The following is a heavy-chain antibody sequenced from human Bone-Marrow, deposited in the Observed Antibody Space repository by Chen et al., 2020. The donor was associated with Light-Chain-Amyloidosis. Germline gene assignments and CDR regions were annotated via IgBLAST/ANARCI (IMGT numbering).Heavy chain of an antibody. CDR1: GFAFSSYA. CDR3: AKDVDRRLGYYYYMDV. V-gene: IGHV3-23*04. D-gene: IGHD6-19*01. Sequence: EVQLVESGGGLLQRGGSLRLSCAASGFAFSSYAMSWVRQAPVKGLEWVSTISGSGGSRYYGDSVKGRLTISRDNSKNALFLQMNSLRAEDTAVYYCAKDVDRRLGYYYYMDVWGKGTTVTVSS. J-gene: IGHJ6*03. CDR2: ISGSGGSR.